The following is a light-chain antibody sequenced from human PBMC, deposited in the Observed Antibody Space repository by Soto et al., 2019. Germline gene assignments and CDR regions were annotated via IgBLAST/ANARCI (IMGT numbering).Light chain of an antibody. V-gene: IGKV1-39*01. CDR1: QSISSY. CDR2: ASS. CDR3: QQYGTSPLT. Sequence: DIQMTQSPSSVSASVGDRVTITCRASQSISSYLNWYQQKPGKAPKLLIYASSSLQSGVPSRFSGSGSGTDFTLNIGRLEPEDFAVYYCQQYGTSPLTFGGGTKVDIK. J-gene: IGKJ4*01.